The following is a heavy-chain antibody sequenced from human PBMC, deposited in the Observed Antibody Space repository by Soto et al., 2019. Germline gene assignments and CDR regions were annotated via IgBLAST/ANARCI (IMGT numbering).Heavy chain of an antibody. D-gene: IGHD6-19*01. J-gene: IGHJ4*02. CDR3: ARVSFGGAAVAGREGFFDY. CDR1: DGSCGGYY. V-gene: IGHV4-34*01. CDR2: INHSGST. Sequence: SETLCVTWAVEDGSCGGYYWSWIRQPPGKGLEWIGEINHSGSTNYNPSLKSRVTISVDTSKNQFSLKLSSVTAADTAVYYCARVSFGGAAVAGREGFFDYWGQGTLVTVSS.